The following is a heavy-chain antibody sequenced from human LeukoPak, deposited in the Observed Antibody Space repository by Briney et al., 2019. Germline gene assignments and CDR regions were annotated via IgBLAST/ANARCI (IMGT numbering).Heavy chain of an antibody. J-gene: IGHJ5*02. CDR3: AKDYRYGSA. CDR2: INVRGDAT. Sequence: GGSLRLSCAPSAFTFNSFSFTWVRQAPGRGLEWVSAINVRGDATFYAESVRSRLTISRDNSKNTLYLQMSSLGAEDTALYYCAKDYRYGSAWGPGTLVVVSS. CDR1: AFTFNSFS. V-gene: IGHV3-23*01. D-gene: IGHD6-19*01.